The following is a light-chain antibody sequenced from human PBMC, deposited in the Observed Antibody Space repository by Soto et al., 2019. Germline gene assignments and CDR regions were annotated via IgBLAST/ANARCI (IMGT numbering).Light chain of an antibody. CDR3: QKYGSSPPPLT. CDR2: GPS. V-gene: IGKV3-20*01. CDR1: QSISSSY. J-gene: IGKJ4*01. Sequence: EIVLTQSPGTLSLSPGERATLSCRASQSISSSYLAWYQQKPGQAPRLLIYGPSSSATGIPDRFSGSGSGTDFTLTISRLEPEDFALYCCQKYGSSPPPLTFGGGTKVEIK.